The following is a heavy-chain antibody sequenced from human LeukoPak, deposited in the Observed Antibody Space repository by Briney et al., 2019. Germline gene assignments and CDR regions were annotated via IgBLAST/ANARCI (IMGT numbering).Heavy chain of an antibody. J-gene: IGHJ3*02. CDR1: GFTFSDYS. V-gene: IGHV3-21*01. CDR3: ARGQYKLDAFDI. Sequence: GGSLRLSCAASGFTFSDYSMNWVRQAPGKGLEWVSSITSNSKYIEYGDSVKGRFTLSRDNAKISLYLQMNSLRAEDTAVYYCARGQYKLDAFDIWGQRTMVTVSS. CDR2: ITSNSKYI. D-gene: IGHD1-14*01.